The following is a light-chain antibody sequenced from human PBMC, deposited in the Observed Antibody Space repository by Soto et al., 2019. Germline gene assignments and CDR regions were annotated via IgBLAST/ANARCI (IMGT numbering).Light chain of an antibody. Sequence: EIVMTQSPATLSVSPGERLTLSCRASQSVNSNFAWYQQKPGQAPRLLIYGASIRATGIPARFSGSGSGTEFPLTSSRQQAEDVAIYYCQQYNKRWTFGQGTKVEVK. CDR3: QQYNKRWT. CDR2: GAS. J-gene: IGKJ1*01. V-gene: IGKV3-15*01. CDR1: QSVNSN.